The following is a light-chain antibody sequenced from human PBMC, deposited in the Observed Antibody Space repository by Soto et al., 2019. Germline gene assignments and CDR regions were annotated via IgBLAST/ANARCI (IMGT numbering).Light chain of an antibody. V-gene: IGLV1-51*01. CDR3: GEWETSLSLVV. CDR2: DNN. CDR1: SSNIGNNH. J-gene: IGLJ2*01. Sequence: QSVLTQPPSVSAAPGQKVTISCSGSSSNIGNNHVSWYQQFPGTAPKLLIYDNNNRPSEIPDRFSGSKSGTSATLGINGLQTGDEADYYCGEWETSLSLVVFGEGTKLTVL.